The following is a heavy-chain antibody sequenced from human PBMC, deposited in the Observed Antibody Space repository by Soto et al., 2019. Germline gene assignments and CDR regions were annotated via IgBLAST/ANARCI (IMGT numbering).Heavy chain of an antibody. V-gene: IGHV3-7*05. D-gene: IGHD5-18*01. CDR2: INQDGSEK. CDR1: GFTFRTYW. Sequence: EVQLVESGGGLVQPGGSLRLSCGASGFTFRTYWLSWVRQVPGKGLEWVANINQDGSEKNYVDSVKGRFTISRDNAKNSLHLQMSSLRAEDTALYYCARDGSTGWYSYDYHGMDVWGQGTTVTVSS. CDR3: ARDGSTGWYSYDYHGMDV. J-gene: IGHJ6*02.